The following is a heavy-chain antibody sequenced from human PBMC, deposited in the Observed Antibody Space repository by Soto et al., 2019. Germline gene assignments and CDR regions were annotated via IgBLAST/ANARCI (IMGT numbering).Heavy chain of an antibody. V-gene: IGHV1-18*01. CDR2: ISAYNGNT. CDR1: GYTFTSYG. Sequence: GSSVKVSCKASGYTFTSYGISCVRQAPGQGLEWMGWISAYNGNTNYAQKYQGRVTMSTATSTSTAYKELRSLRSDDTAVYYCARYSSSSLYYYYGMDVWGQGTTVTVSS. D-gene: IGHD6-6*01. J-gene: IGHJ6*02. CDR3: ARYSSSSLYYYYGMDV.